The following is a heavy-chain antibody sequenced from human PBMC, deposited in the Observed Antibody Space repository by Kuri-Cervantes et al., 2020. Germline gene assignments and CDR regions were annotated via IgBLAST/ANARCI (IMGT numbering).Heavy chain of an antibody. Sequence: GGSLRLSCAASGFTFDDYAMHWVRQAPGKGLEWVSGISWNSGSIGYADSVKGRFTISRDNAKNSLYLQMNSLRAEDTAVYYCARGHYDILTGYYYWGQGTRVPVSS. CDR3: ARGHYDILTGYYY. CDR2: ISWNSGSI. CDR1: GFTFDDYA. D-gene: IGHD3-9*01. J-gene: IGHJ4*01. V-gene: IGHV3-9*01.